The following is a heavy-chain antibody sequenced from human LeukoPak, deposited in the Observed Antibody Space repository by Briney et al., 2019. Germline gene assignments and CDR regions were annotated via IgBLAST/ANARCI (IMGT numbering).Heavy chain of an antibody. Sequence: PGRSLRLSCAASGFTFSSYGMHWVRQAPGKGLEWVAVISYDGSNKYYADSVKGRFTISRDNSKNTLYLQMNSLRAEDTAVYYCAKDRGQWLLDYWGQGTLVTVSS. D-gene: IGHD5-24*01. J-gene: IGHJ4*02. CDR2: ISYDGSNK. V-gene: IGHV3-30*18. CDR1: GFTFSSYG. CDR3: AKDRGQWLLDY.